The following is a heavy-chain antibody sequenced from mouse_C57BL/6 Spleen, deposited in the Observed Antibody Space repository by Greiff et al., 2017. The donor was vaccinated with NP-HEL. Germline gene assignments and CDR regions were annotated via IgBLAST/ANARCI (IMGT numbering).Heavy chain of an antibody. Sequence: VQLQQSGAELVKPGASVKISCKASGYAFSSYWMNWVKQRPGKGLEWIGQIYPGDGDTNYNGKFKGKATLTADKSSSTAYMQLSSLTSEDSAVYFCARCATTVVATDWYFDVWGTGTTVTVSS. D-gene: IGHD1-1*01. CDR2: IYPGDGDT. V-gene: IGHV1-80*01. CDR3: ARCATTVVATDWYFDV. J-gene: IGHJ1*03. CDR1: GYAFSSYW.